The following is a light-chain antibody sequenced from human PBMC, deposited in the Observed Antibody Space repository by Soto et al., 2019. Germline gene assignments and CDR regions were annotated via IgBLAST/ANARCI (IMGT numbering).Light chain of an antibody. J-gene: IGKJ2*01. V-gene: IGKV3-20*01. CDR2: GAS. CDR1: QTVSSSY. CDR3: LQYGPSRMYT. Sequence: EIVLTQSPGTLSLSPGERATLSCRASQTVSSSYLAWYQQKPGQAPRLLIYGASTRATGIPGRFSGSASGTDFTLTISRLEPDDFAVYYCLQYGPSRMYTFGQGTHLEIK.